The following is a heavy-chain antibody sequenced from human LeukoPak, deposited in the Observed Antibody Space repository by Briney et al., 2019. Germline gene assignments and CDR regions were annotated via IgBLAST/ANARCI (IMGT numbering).Heavy chain of an antibody. CDR3: ARGATDVTRWFDP. D-gene: IGHD1-1*01. CDR2: ISRASESI. Sequence: PGGSLRLSCAASGFTFNIYSMSWVRQAPGKGLEWVSIISRASESIFYADSVKGRFTISRDNAKNSLYLQMNGLRAEDTAVYYCARGATDVTRWFDPWGQGTRVTVSS. J-gene: IGHJ5*02. V-gene: IGHV3-21*01. CDR1: GFTFNIYS.